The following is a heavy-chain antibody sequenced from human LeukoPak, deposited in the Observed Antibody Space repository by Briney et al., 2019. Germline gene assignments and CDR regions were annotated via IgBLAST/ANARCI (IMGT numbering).Heavy chain of an antibody. CDR2: IYYSGST. J-gene: IGHJ5*02. D-gene: IGHD6-13*01. Sequence: ASETLSLTCTVSGGSVSSGSYYWSWIRQPPGKGLEWIGYIYYSGSTNYNPSLKSRVTISVDTSKNQFSLKLSSVTAADTAVYYCARDIAAAGPNWFDPWGQGTLVTVSS. V-gene: IGHV4-61*01. CDR3: ARDIAAAGPNWFDP. CDR1: GGSVSSGSYY.